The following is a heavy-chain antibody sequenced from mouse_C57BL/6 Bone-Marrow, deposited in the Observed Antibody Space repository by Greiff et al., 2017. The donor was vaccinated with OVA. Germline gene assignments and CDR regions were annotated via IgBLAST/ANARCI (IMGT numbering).Heavy chain of an antibody. J-gene: IGHJ2*01. Sequence: VQLQQSGPELVKPGASVKISCKASGYTFTDYYMNWVKQSHGKSLEWIGDINPNNGGTSYNQKFKGKATLTVDKSSSTAYMERSGRTSEDYAVDESARGERGYWGQGTTLTGSA. CDR2: INPNNGGT. CDR3: ARGERGY. CDR1: GYTFTDYY. V-gene: IGHV1-26*01.